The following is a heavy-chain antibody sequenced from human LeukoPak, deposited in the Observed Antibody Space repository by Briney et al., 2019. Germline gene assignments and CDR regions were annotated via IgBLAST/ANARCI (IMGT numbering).Heavy chain of an antibody. CDR1: GYTFTSYG. Sequence: GASVKVSCKASGYTFTSYGISWVRQAPGQGLEWMGWMNPNSGNTGYAQNFQGRVTITRDTSISTAYMELSSLRSEDTAVYYCVRLAVRGVIGPWGQGTLVTVSS. J-gene: IGHJ5*02. D-gene: IGHD3-10*01. CDR2: MNPNSGNT. V-gene: IGHV1-8*03. CDR3: VRLAVRGVIGP.